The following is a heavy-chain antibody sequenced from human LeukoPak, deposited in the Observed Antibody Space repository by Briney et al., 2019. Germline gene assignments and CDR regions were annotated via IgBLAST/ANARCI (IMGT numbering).Heavy chain of an antibody. CDR2: ISYDGSNK. D-gene: IGHD3-10*01. Sequence: PGGSLRLSCAASGFTFSSYGMHWVRQAPGKGLEWVAVISYDGSNKYYADSVKGRFTISRDNSKNTLYLRMNSLRAEDTAVYYCAKPSVRFGDAFDIWGQGTMVTVSS. CDR3: AKPSVRFGDAFDI. J-gene: IGHJ3*02. V-gene: IGHV3-30*18. CDR1: GFTFSSYG.